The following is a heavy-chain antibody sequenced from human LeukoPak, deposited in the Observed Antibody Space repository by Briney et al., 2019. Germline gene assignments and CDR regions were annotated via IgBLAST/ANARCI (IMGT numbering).Heavy chain of an antibody. CDR3: ARGVYDFLTGPPLRGEYFDY. CDR1: GGSISSYY. Sequence: SETLSLTCTVSGGSISSYYWSWIRQPAGKGLEWIGRIYTSGSTNYNPSLKSRVTMSVDPSKNQFSLKLSSVTAADTAVYYCARGVYDFLTGPPLRGEYFDYGGQEPLVPVSS. V-gene: IGHV4-4*07. CDR2: IYTSGST. D-gene: IGHD3-9*01. J-gene: IGHJ4*02.